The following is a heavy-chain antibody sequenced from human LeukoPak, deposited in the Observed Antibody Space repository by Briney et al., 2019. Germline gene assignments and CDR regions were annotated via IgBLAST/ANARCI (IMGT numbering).Heavy chain of an antibody. CDR2: ISAYNGNT. CDR3: ARGLRWGVNTYRYYMDV. Sequence: ASVKVSCKASGYTFTSYGISWVRQAPGQGLEWMGWISAYNGNTNYAQKLQGRATMTTDTATSTACMELRSLGADDTAVYYCARGLRWGVNTYRYYMDVWGKGTTVTVSS. CDR1: GYTFTSYG. V-gene: IGHV1-18*01. J-gene: IGHJ6*03. D-gene: IGHD4-23*01.